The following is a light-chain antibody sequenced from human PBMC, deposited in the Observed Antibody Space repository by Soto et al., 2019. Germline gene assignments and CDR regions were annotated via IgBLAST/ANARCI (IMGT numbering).Light chain of an antibody. V-gene: IGLV2-14*01. Sequence: QSVPTKPASVSGSPGQSITIFCSGTNSNVGGYNYVSWYQQHPGKAPKLMIYEVSNRPSGVSDRFSGSKSGNTASLTISGLQAEDEADYYCSSYTSSITVVFGGGTKLTVL. CDR2: EVS. CDR3: SSYTSSITVV. CDR1: NSNVGGYNY. J-gene: IGLJ2*01.